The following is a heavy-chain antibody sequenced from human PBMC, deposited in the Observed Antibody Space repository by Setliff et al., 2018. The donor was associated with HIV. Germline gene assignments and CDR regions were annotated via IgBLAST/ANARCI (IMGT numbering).Heavy chain of an antibody. V-gene: IGHV3-48*01. D-gene: IGHD3-10*01. CDR3: AKNRGVGEYSASEDAFDI. CDR1: AATFGTYS. Sequence: PGGSLRLSCAASAATFGTYSMNWVRQAPGKGLEWVSYISSSGTTIYYADSGKGRFTISRDNSKNTLYLQMNSRRAEDTAVYYCAKNRGVGEYSASEDAFDIWGQGTMVTVSS. J-gene: IGHJ3*02. CDR2: ISSSGTTI.